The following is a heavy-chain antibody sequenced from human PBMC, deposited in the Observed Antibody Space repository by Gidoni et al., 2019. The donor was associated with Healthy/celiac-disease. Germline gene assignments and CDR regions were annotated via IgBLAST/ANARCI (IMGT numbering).Heavy chain of an antibody. D-gene: IGHD2-2*01. J-gene: IGHJ6*02. CDR1: GSTFGDYA. CDR2: IRSKAYGGTT. V-gene: IGHV3-49*05. CDR3: SRFLGYCSSTTCPTNYYYGLDV. Sequence: EVQLVESGGGLVKPGRSLRLSCIASGSTFGDYATSWFRQAPGKGLEWVGFIRSKAYGGTTEYAASVKGRFTISRDDSKSIAYLQMNNLKTEDTAMYYCSRFLGYCSSTTCPTNYYYGLDVWGQGTTVTVSS.